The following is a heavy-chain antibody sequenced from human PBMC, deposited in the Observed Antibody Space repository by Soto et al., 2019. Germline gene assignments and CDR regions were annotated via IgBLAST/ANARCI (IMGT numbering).Heavy chain of an antibody. V-gene: IGHV1-18*04. CDR2: ISAYNGNT. D-gene: IGHD1-26*01. CDR1: GYTFTSYG. J-gene: IGHJ4*02. CDR3: ARDIVGATTVFDY. Sequence: ASVKVSCKASGYTFTSYGIRWVRPAPEQGLEWMGWISAYNGNTNYAQKLQGRVTMTTDTSTSTAYMELRSLRSDDTAVYYCARDIVGATTVFDYWGQGTLVTAPQ.